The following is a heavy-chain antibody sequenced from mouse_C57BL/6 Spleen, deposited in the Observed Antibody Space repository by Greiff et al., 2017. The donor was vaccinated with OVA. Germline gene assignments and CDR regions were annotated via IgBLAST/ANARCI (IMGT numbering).Heavy chain of an antibody. J-gene: IGHJ4*01. CDR3: ARKENYCRTFYYAIDY. Sequence: QVQLKESGAELMKPGASVKLSCKATGYTFTGYWIEWVKQRPGHGLEWIGEILPGSGSTNYNEKFKGKATFTADTSSNTAYMQLSSLTTEDSAIYYCARKENYCRTFYYAIDYWGQGTSVTVSS. CDR1: GYTFTGYW. D-gene: IGHD1-1*01. V-gene: IGHV1-9*01. CDR2: ILPGSGST.